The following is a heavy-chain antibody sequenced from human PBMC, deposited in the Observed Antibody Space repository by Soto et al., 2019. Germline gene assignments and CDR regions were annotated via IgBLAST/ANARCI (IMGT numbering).Heavy chain of an antibody. CDR2: IYSGGST. Sequence: GGSLRLSXAASGFTVRSNYMSWVRQAPGKGLEWVSVIYSGGSTYYADSVKGRFTISRDNSKNTLYLQMNSLRAEDTAVYYCARLRTSYGYHFEYGGQGTLVTVSS. CDR3: ARLRTSYGYHFEY. V-gene: IGHV3-53*01. CDR1: GFTVRSNY. D-gene: IGHD5-18*01. J-gene: IGHJ4*02.